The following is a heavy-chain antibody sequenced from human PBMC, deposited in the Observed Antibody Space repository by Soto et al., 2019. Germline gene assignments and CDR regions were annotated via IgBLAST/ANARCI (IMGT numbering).Heavy chain of an antibody. CDR2: IIPMVGTA. J-gene: IGHJ4*02. V-gene: IGHV1-69*06. CDR1: GGAFTTSV. Sequence: QVRLVQSGTEVKKPGSSVKVSCQASGGAFTTSVLNWVRQTPRQGLEWLGGIIPMVGTANYGRKLQGRVTITADKSTKTSYMELTSLTSDDTAVYYCARGVPSNAKFDSWGQGTLITVSS. D-gene: IGHD3-10*01. CDR3: ARGVPSNAKFDS.